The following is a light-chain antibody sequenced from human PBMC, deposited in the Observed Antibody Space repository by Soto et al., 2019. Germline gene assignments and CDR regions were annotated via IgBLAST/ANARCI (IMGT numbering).Light chain of an antibody. V-gene: IGLV1-40*01. CDR2: GNS. J-gene: IGLJ2*01. CDR1: SSNIGAGYD. Sequence: QSVLTQPPSVSGAPGQRVTISCTGSSSNIGAGYDVHWYQHLPGTAPKLLIYGNSNRPSGVPDRFSGSKSGTSASLAIAGLQAEEEADYYCQTYDTSLSGVVFGGGTKLTVL. CDR3: QTYDTSLSGVV.